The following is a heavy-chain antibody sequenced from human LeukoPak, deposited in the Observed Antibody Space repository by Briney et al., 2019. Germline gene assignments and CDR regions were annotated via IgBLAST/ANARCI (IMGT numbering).Heavy chain of an antibody. CDR1: GFTFSSYA. Sequence: GGSLRLSCAASGFTFSSYAMSCVRQAPGEGLWWGSGINGSGGSKYYADSVKGRFTTSRDNSKNTLYLQMNKLRAEDTAVYYCSRGQGGATIPDYWGQGTLVTVSS. J-gene: IGHJ4*02. CDR3: SRGQGGATIPDY. CDR2: INGSGGSK. V-gene: IGHV3-23*01. D-gene: IGHD1-26*01.